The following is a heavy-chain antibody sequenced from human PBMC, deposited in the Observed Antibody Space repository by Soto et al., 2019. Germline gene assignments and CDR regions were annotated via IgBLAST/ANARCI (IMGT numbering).Heavy chain of an antibody. D-gene: IGHD3-3*01. CDR3: AGSWSDP. V-gene: IGHV4-39*05. J-gene: IGHJ5*02. CDR2: IYYSGST. CDR1: GGSISSSSYY. Sequence: SETPALTFTVSGGSISSSSYYWGWIRQPPGKGLEWIGSIYYSGSTYYNPSLKSRVTISVDTSKNQFSLKLSSVTAADTAVYYCAGSWSDPWGQGTLVTVSS.